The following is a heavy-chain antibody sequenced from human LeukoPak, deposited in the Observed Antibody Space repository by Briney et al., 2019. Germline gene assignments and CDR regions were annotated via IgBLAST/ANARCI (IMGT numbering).Heavy chain of an antibody. CDR3: AGVKGAIAARFLTGYYYMDV. Sequence: GGSLRLSCAASGFTFSDYYMSWIRQAPGKGLEWVSYISSSGSTIYYADSVKGRFTISRDNAKNSLYLQMNSLRAEDTAVYYCAGVKGAIAARFLTGYYYMDVWGKGTTVTVSS. J-gene: IGHJ6*03. D-gene: IGHD6-6*01. CDR2: ISSSGSTI. V-gene: IGHV3-11*01. CDR1: GFTFSDYY.